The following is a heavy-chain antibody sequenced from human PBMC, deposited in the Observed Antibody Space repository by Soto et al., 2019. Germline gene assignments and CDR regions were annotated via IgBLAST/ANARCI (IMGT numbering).Heavy chain of an antibody. J-gene: IGHJ4*02. Sequence: QVQLVQSGAEVKKPGSSVKVSCKASGGTFSSYAISWVRQAPGQGLEWIGGIIPIFGTANYAQKFQGRVTITADESTSTAYMELSSLRSEDTAVYYCASSVSYYDFWSGYQPHDYWGQGTLVTVSS. CDR3: ASSVSYYDFWSGYQPHDY. CDR1: GGTFSSYA. D-gene: IGHD3-3*01. CDR2: IIPIFGTA. V-gene: IGHV1-69*12.